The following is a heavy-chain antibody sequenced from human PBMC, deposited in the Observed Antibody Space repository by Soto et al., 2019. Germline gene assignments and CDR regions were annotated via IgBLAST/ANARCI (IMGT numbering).Heavy chain of an antibody. CDR3: AKLLSTSATGY. D-gene: IGHD2-15*01. Sequence: GXLRLSCVSSGFXFSTYAVIWVRHAPEKGLEFVSAIFASCACAYYADSVKGRFTISRENSRNTLYLKLNSMRVEDTAVYYCAKLLSTSATGYWGQGTLGTVS. J-gene: IGHJ4*02. CDR2: IFASCACA. V-gene: IGHV3-23*01. CDR1: GFXFSTYA.